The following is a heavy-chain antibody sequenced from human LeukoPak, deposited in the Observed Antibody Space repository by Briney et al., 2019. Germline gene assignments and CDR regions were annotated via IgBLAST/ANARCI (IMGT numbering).Heavy chain of an antibody. J-gene: IGHJ4*02. D-gene: IGHD3-9*01. CDR1: GFTFSSYS. CDR2: ISSSSSYI. V-gene: IGHV3-21*01. CDR3: ARAVRDILTGYYLDY. Sequence: PGGSLRLSCAASGFTFSSYSMNWVRRAPGKGLEWVSSISSSSSYIYYADSVKGRFTISRDNAKNSLYLQMNSLRAEDTAVYYCARAVRDILTGYYLDYWGQGTLVTVSS.